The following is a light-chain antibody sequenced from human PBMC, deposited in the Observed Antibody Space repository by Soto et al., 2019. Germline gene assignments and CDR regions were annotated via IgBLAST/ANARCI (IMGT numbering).Light chain of an antibody. CDR1: SSDVGGYTS. V-gene: IGLV2-11*01. Sequence: QSALTQPRSVSGSPGQSVTISCTGTSSDVGGYTSVSWYQQHPGKAPKVMIYAVTKRPSGVPDRFSGSKSGNTASLTISGLQAEDEADYYCSSYAGRYAYVFGTGTKVTVL. CDR3: SSYAGRYAYV. CDR2: AVT. J-gene: IGLJ1*01.